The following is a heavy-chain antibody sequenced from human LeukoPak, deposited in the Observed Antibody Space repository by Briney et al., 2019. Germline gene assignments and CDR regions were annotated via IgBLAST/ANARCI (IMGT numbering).Heavy chain of an antibody. V-gene: IGHV3-23*01. J-gene: IGHJ3*01. D-gene: IGHD6-19*01. CDR2: ISGSGGST. CDR3: ARAPSYSSGRFDV. CDR1: GFTFSTYA. Sequence: GGSLRLSCAASGFTFSTYAMSWVRQAPGKGLEWVSGISGSGGSTYYADPVKGRFTLFRDNSKNTLHLQMNSLRAEDTAIYYCARAPSYSSGRFDVWGQGTMVTVSS.